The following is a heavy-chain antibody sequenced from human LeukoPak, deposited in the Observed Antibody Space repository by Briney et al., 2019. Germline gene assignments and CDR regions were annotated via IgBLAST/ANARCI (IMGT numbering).Heavy chain of an antibody. CDR3: ARDRAAGRPLNWFDP. J-gene: IGHJ5*02. CDR2: IYTSGST. D-gene: IGHD1-26*01. V-gene: IGHV4-61*02. Sequence: PSETLSLTCTVSGGSISSGSYYWSWIRQPAGKGLEWIGRIYTSGSTNYNPSLKSRVTISVDTSKNQFSLKLSSVTAADTAVYYCARDRAAGRPLNWFDPWGQGTLVTVSS. CDR1: GGSISSGSYY.